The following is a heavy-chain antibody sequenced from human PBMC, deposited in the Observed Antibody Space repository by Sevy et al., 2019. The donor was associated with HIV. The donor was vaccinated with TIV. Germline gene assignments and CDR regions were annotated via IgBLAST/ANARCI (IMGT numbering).Heavy chain of an antibody. J-gene: IGHJ5*02. CDR1: GYSFTNYG. D-gene: IGHD3-3*02. CDR3: AKEGKNIRSWFDP. Sequence: ASVKVSCQASGYSFTNYGIGWVRQAPGQGLAGMGWISGYNGYTNYAQNLQGRVTMTTDTSTSTAYMELRSLRSDDTAIYYCAKEGKNIRSWFDPWGQGTLVTVSS. CDR2: ISGYNGYT. V-gene: IGHV1-18*01.